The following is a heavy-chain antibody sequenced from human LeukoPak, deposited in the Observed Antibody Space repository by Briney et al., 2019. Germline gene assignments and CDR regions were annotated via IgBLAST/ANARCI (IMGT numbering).Heavy chain of an antibody. CDR2: IYTSGST. CDR1: GASISSGGNF. Sequence: PSETLSLTCTVSGASISSGGNFWTWIRQPAGKGLEWIGRIYTSGSTIYNPSLKSRVTISTDTFKKTFYLKLNSLTAPDTAVYYCARDGIEAIDSWGQGTLVIVSS. J-gene: IGHJ4*02. V-gene: IGHV4-61*02. CDR3: ARDGIEAIDS. D-gene: IGHD1-26*01.